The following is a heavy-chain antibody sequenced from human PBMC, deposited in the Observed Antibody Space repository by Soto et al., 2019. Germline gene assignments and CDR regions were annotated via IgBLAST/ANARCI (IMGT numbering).Heavy chain of an antibody. V-gene: IGHV1-46*01. J-gene: IGHJ6*02. CDR1: GYTFTSYY. CDR2: INPSGGST. Sequence: ASVKVSCKASGYTFTSYYMHWVRQAPGQGLEWMGIINPSGGSTSYAQKFQGRVTMTRDTSTSTVYMELSSLRSEETAVYYCAREVGCSGGSCSTPRGYYYGMDVWGQGTTVTVSS. D-gene: IGHD2-15*01. CDR3: AREVGCSGGSCSTPRGYYYGMDV.